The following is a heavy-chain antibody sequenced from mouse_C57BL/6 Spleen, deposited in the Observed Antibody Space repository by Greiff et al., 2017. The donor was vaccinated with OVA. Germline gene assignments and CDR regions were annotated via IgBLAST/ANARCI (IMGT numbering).Heavy chain of an antibody. CDR3: ARGVSTVVADAMDY. V-gene: IGHV1-39*01. CDR1: GYLFTDYN. J-gene: IGHJ4*01. CDR2: INPNYGTT. D-gene: IGHD1-1*01. Sequence: EVQLQQSGPELVKPGASVKISCKASGYLFTDYNMNWVKQSNGKSLEWIGVINPNYGTTSYNQKFKGKATLTVDQSSSTAYMQLNSLTSEDSAVYYCARGVSTVVADAMDYWGQGTSVTVSS.